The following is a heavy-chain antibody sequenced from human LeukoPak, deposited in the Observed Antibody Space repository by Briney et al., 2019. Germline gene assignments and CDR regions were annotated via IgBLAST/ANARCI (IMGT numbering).Heavy chain of an antibody. CDR2: INDRGST. CDR1: GGSISGNY. J-gene: IGHJ4*02. D-gene: IGHD3-22*01. Sequence: PSETLSLTCTVSGGSISGNYWNWIRQPPGRGLEWIGYINDRGSTNYNPSLKSRVTISVDTSKNQFSLRLSSVTAADTAVYYCARATYYYGSSGYHYAWYYFDYWGQGTLVTVSS. V-gene: IGHV4-59*12. CDR3: ARATYYYGSSGYHYAWYYFDY.